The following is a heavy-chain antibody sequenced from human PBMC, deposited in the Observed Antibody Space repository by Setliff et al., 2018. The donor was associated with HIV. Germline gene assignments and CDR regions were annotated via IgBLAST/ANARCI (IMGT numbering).Heavy chain of an antibody. J-gene: IGHJ4*02. CDR2: IGGSGAKT. CDR1: GFTFKNYA. Sequence: GGSLRLSCAASGFTFKNYAMSWVRQAPGKGLEWVPGIGGSGAKTNYADSVKGRFSISRDNSKNTLYLQMSSLRAEDKAVYYCAKDRGDYDFWGGYYVYWGQRTAVTDS. CDR3: AKDRGDYDFWGGYYVY. D-gene: IGHD3-3*01. V-gene: IGHV3-23*01.